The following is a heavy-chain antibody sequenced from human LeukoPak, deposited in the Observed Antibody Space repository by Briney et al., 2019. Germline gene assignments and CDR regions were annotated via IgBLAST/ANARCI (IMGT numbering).Heavy chain of an antibody. V-gene: IGHV3-64*01. J-gene: IGHJ4*02. CDR3: ARPAGGWYYFDY. CDR1: GFTFSSYA. Sequence: PGGSLRLSCAASGFTFSSYAMPWVRQAPGKGLEYVSAISSNGGSTYYANSVKGRFTISRDNSKNTLYLQMGSLRAEDMAVYYCARPAGGWYYFDYWGQGTLVTVSS. CDR2: ISSNGGST. D-gene: IGHD6-19*01.